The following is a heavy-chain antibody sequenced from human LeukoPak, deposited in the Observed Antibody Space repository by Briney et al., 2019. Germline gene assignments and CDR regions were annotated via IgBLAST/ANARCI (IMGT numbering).Heavy chain of an antibody. V-gene: IGHV3-48*01. Sequence: GGSLRLSCAASGFTFTIFGLNWVRQAPGKGPEWVSYIDARSGITYYADSVQGRFTISRDDARESVFLQMDGLRVDDTAVYYSGSGYYLDVWGKGTTVTVSS. J-gene: IGHJ6*03. CDR3: GSGYYLDV. CDR1: GFTFTIFG. D-gene: IGHD3-22*01. CDR2: IDARSGIT.